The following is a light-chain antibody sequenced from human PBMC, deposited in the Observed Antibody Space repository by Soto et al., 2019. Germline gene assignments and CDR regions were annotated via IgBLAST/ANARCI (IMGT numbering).Light chain of an antibody. CDR2: DAS. CDR3: QQYDNLPLT. V-gene: IGKV1-33*01. Sequence: DIQLTQSPSFLSASVGDRVTIACRASQDINNYLNWYQQKSGKAPKLLIYDASDLETGVPSRFSGSGSGTDFTFTISSLQPEDIATYYCQQYDNLPLTFGGGTKVDIK. CDR1: QDINNY. J-gene: IGKJ4*01.